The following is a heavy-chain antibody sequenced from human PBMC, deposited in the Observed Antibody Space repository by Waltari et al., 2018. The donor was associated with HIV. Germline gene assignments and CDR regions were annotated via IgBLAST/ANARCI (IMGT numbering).Heavy chain of an antibody. J-gene: IGHJ5*02. V-gene: IGHV3-49*04. CDR2: IRGHSYGGTT. Sequence: EESLVEWGGQIVRPGEYLKLSCSTYGFEFADSTMSWVRQAPGKGLEWIGFIRGHSYGGTTTYAASVRQRFVISRDDLKGDLHLFMRDLKIDDTGVYFCVRHHDQLWNLAELDLWGHGTPVTVAP. CDR3: VRHHDQLWNLAELDL. CDR1: GFEFADST. D-gene: IGHD1-1*01.